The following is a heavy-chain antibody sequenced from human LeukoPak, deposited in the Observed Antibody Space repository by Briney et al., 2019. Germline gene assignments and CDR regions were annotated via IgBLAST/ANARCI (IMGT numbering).Heavy chain of an antibody. CDR3: ARSPTIMTYSSSWLQYYYYMDV. V-gene: IGHV4-59*12. J-gene: IGHJ6*03. Sequence: SETLSLTCTVSGGSISSYYWSWIRQPPGKGLEWIGDIYYSGSTNYNPSLKSRVTISVDTSKNQFSLKLSSVTAADTAVYYCARSPTIMTYSSSWLQYYYYMDVWGKGTTVTISS. CDR1: GGSISSYY. CDR2: IYYSGST. D-gene: IGHD6-13*01.